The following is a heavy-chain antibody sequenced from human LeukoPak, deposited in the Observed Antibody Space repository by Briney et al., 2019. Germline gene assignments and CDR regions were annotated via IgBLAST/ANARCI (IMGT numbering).Heavy chain of an antibody. Sequence: TGGSLRLSCEASGFTFSRYGMHWVRQAPAKGLEWVAIIWYDGSNKYYADSVKGRFTISRDNSKNTLYLQMNSLRAEDTAVYYCARDSSTTVTGAFDIWGQGTMVTVSS. CDR1: GFTFSRYG. CDR3: ARDSSTTVTGAFDI. D-gene: IGHD4-17*01. J-gene: IGHJ3*02. V-gene: IGHV3-33*01. CDR2: IWYDGSNK.